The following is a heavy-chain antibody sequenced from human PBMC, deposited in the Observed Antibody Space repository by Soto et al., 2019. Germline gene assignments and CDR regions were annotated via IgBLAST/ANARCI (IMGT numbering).Heavy chain of an antibody. CDR3: ARDSPGYTSGLDS. CDR1: GYRFSNYG. Sequence: QVQLVQSGAEVKKPGASVKVSCKASGYRFSNYGITWVRQAPGQGLEWMGWISNYNGNTQYAQKLQGRVTMTTDTSTTTVYMDLRSLTSDDTAVYYCARDSPGYTSGLDSWGQGTLVTVSS. CDR2: ISNYNGNT. J-gene: IGHJ4*02. V-gene: IGHV1-18*01. D-gene: IGHD5-18*01.